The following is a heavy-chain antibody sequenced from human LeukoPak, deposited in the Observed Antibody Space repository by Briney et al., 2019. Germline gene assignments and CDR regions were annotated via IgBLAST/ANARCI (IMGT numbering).Heavy chain of an antibody. D-gene: IGHD5-12*01. J-gene: IGHJ3*02. CDR1: GYTFTGYY. CDR2: INPNSGGT. V-gene: IGHV1-2*02. CDR3: ARVLATRAYDAFDI. Sequence: SVKVSCKASGYTFTGYYMHWVRQAPGQGLEWMGWINPNSGGTNYAQKFQGRVTMTRDTSISTAYMELSRLRSDDTAVYYCARVLATRAYDAFDIWGQGTMVTVSS.